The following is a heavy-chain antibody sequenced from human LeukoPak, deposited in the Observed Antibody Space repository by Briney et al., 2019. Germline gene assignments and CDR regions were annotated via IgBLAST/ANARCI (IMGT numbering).Heavy chain of an antibody. D-gene: IGHD5-24*01. CDR3: ARDRTGYNSFDY. J-gene: IGHJ4*02. CDR1: GYSISSGYY. V-gene: IGHV4-38-2*02. CDR2: IYHSGST. Sequence: SETLSLTCTVSGYSISSGYYWGWIRQPPGKGLEWIGSIYHSGSTYYNPSLKSRVTTSVDTSKNQFSLKLSSVTAADTAVYYCARDRTGYNSFDYWGQGTLVTVSS.